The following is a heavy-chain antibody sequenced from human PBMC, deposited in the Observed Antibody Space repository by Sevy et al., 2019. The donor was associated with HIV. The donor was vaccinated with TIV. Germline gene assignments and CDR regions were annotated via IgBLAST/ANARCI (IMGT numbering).Heavy chain of an antibody. CDR3: AKATSYCGGDCYSGT. D-gene: IGHD2-21*02. CDR1: GYSLTYYY. Sequence: ASVKVSCKASGYSLTYYYLHWVRQAPGQGLEWMGRINPNTGGTNSAERFQGRVTLTTDTSMSTAYMELSRLTFDDTAVYFCAKATSYCGGDCYSGTWGQGSLVTVSS. CDR2: INPNTGGT. V-gene: IGHV1-2*06. J-gene: IGHJ5*02.